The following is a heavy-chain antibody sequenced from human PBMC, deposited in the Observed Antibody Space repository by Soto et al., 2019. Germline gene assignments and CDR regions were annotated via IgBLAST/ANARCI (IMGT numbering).Heavy chain of an antibody. V-gene: IGHV5-51*01. D-gene: IGHD5-12*01. Sequence: GESLKISCKGSGYSFTSYWIGWVRQMPGKGLEWMGIIYPGDSDTRYSPSFQGQVTISADKSISTAYLQWSSLKASDTAMYYCARLAGSDYEPLRWFDPWGQGTLVTVSS. CDR3: ARLAGSDYEPLRWFDP. CDR1: GYSFTSYW. CDR2: IYPGDSDT. J-gene: IGHJ5*02.